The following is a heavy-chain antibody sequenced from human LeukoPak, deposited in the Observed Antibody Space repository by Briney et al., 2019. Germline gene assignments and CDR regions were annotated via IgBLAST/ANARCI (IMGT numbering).Heavy chain of an antibody. D-gene: IGHD3-16*02. Sequence: GGSLRLSCAASGFTYSSYAMHWVRQAPGKGLEYVSAISSNGGSTYYANSVKGRFTISRDNSKNTLYLQMGSLRAEDMAVYYCARGGRLRLGELSSLDYWGQGTLVTVSS. V-gene: IGHV3-64*01. J-gene: IGHJ4*02. CDR3: ARGGRLRLGELSSLDY. CDR1: GFTYSSYA. CDR2: ISSNGGST.